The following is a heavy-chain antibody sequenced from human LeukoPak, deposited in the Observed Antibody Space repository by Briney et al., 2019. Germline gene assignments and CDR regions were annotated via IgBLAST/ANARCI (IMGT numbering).Heavy chain of an antibody. V-gene: IGHV3-30*02. J-gene: IGHJ4*02. CDR1: GFTFSSYG. D-gene: IGHD4-23*01. CDR3: AKGFGGNYPLSFDY. CDR2: IRYDGSNK. Sequence: GRSLRLSCAASGFTFSSYGMHWVRQAPGKGLEWVAFIRYDGSNKYYADSVKGRFTISRDNSKNTLYLQMNSLRAEDTAVYYCAKGFGGNYPLSFDYWGQGTLVTVSS.